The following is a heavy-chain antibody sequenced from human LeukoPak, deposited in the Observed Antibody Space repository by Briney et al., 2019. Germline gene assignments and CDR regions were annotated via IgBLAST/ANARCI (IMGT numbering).Heavy chain of an antibody. CDR1: GFTFDDYA. J-gene: IGHJ4*02. CDR2: ISWNSGSI. CDR3: AKGRGITIFGVVIH. V-gene: IGHV3-9*03. Sequence: GGSLRLSCAASGFTFDDYAMHWVRQAPGEGLEWVSGISWNSGSIGYADSVKGRFTISRDNTKNSLYLQMNSLRAEDMALYYCAKGRGITIFGVVIHWGQGTLVTVSS. D-gene: IGHD3-3*01.